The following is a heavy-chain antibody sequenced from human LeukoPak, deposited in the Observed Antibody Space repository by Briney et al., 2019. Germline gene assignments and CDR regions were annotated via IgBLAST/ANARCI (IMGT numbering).Heavy chain of an antibody. CDR3: ARNLWFGESSDAFDM. V-gene: IGHV1-2*02. Sequence: ASVKVSCKASGYTFTGHYMHWVRQAPGQGLEWMGRINPNSAATNYAQKFQGRVTMTRDTSITTVYMELSRLRSDDTAVYYCARNLWFGESSDAFDMWGQGTMVTVSS. CDR2: INPNSAAT. D-gene: IGHD3-10*01. J-gene: IGHJ3*02. CDR1: GYTFTGHY.